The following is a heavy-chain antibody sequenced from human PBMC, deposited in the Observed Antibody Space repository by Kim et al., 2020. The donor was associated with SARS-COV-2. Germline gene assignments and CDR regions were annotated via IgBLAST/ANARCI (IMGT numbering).Heavy chain of an antibody. CDR1: GFTFSSYA. J-gene: IGHJ4*02. V-gene: IGHV3-23*01. D-gene: IGHD3-16*02. Sequence: GGSLRLSCAASGFTFSSYAMSWVRQAPGKGLEWVSAISGSGGSTYYADSVKGRFTISRDNSKNTLYLQMNSLRAEDTAVYYCAKGDEYVWGSYRHFDYWGQGTLVTVSS. CDR3: AKGDEYVWGSYRHFDY. CDR2: ISGSGGST.